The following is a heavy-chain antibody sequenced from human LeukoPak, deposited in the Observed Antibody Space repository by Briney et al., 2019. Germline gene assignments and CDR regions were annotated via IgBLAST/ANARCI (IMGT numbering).Heavy chain of an antibody. CDR3: AREAPNSSGWYDY. D-gene: IGHD6-19*01. J-gene: IGHJ4*02. CDR1: GFTFSSYG. CDR2: IWYDGSNK. V-gene: IGHV3-33*01. Sequence: QPGRSLRLSCAASGFTFSSYGMHWVRQAPGKGLEWVAVIWYDGSNKYYADSVKGRFTISRDNSKNTLYLQMNSPRAEDTAVYYCAREAPNSSGWYDYWGQGTLVTVSS.